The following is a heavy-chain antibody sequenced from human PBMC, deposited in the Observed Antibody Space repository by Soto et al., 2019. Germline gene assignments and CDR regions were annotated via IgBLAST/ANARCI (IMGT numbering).Heavy chain of an antibody. CDR1: GGSINSGDYY. J-gene: IGHJ5*02. Sequence: PSETLSLTCTVSGGSINSGDYYWTWVRHPPGKGLEWIGNIFHSGSTYYTPSLQSRVTISLDTSENHFSLKLSSVTPADTAVYYCARGQRFSDWFDPWGQGPVVTVSS. V-gene: IGHV4-30-4*01. CDR2: IFHSGST. CDR3: ARGQRFSDWFDP. D-gene: IGHD3-3*01.